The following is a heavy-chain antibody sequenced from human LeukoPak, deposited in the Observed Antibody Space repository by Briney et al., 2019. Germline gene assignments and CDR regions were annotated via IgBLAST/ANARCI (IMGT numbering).Heavy chain of an antibody. CDR3: AREGPFGVVIFDY. Sequence: GGSLRLSCAASGFTFSSYWMHWVRQAPGKGLVWVSRINSDGSSTSYADSVKGRFIISRDNAKNTLYLQMNSLRAEDTAVYYCAREGPFGVVIFDYWGQGTLVTVSS. CDR2: INSDGSST. J-gene: IGHJ4*02. V-gene: IGHV3-74*01. CDR1: GFTFSSYW. D-gene: IGHD3-3*01.